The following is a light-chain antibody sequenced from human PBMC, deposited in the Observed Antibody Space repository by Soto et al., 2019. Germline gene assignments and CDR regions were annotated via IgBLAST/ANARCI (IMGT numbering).Light chain of an antibody. CDR1: QSVGSSY. CDR3: QHYVTSPAT. Sequence: EIVLTQSPGTLSLPPGERATLSCRASQSVGSSYLGWYKQKPGQAPRLLIYDVSSRATGIPDRFSVSGSGTDFPLTISRLEPEDFAVYYCQHYVTSPATFGQGTKVEVK. J-gene: IGKJ1*01. CDR2: DVS. V-gene: IGKV3-20*01.